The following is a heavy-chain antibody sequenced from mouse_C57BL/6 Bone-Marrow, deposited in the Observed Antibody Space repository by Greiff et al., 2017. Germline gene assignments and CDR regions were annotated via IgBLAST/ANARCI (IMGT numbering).Heavy chain of an antibody. CDR1: GYAFSSSW. CDR2: IYPGGGGT. J-gene: IGHJ3*01. Sequence: VKLQESGPELVQPGASVKISCKASGYAFSSSWMTWVQQRPGKGLEWVGRIYPGGGGTNYIGTLKGKARLTADKSLSTDYMQLSSLTSEDSEVYSCARGGYEAWFAVWGKGTLVTVSA. CDR3: ARGGYEAWFAV. V-gene: IGHV1-82*01. D-gene: IGHD2-2*01.